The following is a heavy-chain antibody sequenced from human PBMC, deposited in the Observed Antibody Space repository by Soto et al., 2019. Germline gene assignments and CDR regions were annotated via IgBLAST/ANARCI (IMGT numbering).Heavy chain of an antibody. CDR1: GGPFSGYD. CDR2: INHSGST. J-gene: IGHJ5*02. Sequence: ETLSVTCAVYGGPFSGYDWSWIRQPPGKGLEWIGEINHSGSTNYNPSLKSRVTISVDTSKNQFSLKLSSVTAADTAVYYCATRSSGWCGKGYNWFDPWGQGTLVTVSS. CDR3: ATRSSGWCGKGYNWFDP. D-gene: IGHD6-19*01. V-gene: IGHV4-34*01.